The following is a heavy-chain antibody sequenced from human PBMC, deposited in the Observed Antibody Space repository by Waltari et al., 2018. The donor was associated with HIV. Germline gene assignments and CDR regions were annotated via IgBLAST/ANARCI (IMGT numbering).Heavy chain of an antibody. J-gene: IGHJ6*02. CDR2: ISWNSGSI. V-gene: IGHV3-9*01. D-gene: IGHD3-10*01. Sequence: EEQLVESGGGLVQPGRSLRLSCAASGLTFANYAFHWVRQVPGKGLEWVSGISWNSGSILYAASVKGRFTISRDNAENSLYLQMNSLEAEDSALYYCARDRGSGNGWNYYGMDVWGQGATVTVSS. CDR1: GLTFANYA. CDR3: ARDRGSGNGWNYYGMDV.